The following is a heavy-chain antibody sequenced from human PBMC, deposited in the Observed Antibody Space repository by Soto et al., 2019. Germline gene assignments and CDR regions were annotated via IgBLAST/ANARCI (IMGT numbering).Heavy chain of an antibody. J-gene: IGHJ3*02. V-gene: IGHV3-30*18. Sequence: QVQMVESWGVVVQPGRSLRLSCAASGFIFTTYVMHWVRQAQGKGLEWVAVISHDGSYKDYGDAVKGRFTISRDTAKNAVYLEMNSLRPEDTAVYYCAKGLLAIVGTTLPRDDFNIWGQGTMVPVSS. CDR3: AKGLLAIVGTTLPRDDFNI. CDR2: ISHDGSYK. CDR1: GFIFTTYV. D-gene: IGHD1-26*01.